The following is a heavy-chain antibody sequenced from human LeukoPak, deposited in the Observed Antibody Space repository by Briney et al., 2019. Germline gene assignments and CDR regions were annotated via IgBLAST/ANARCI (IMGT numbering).Heavy chain of an antibody. Sequence: SVKVSCKASGGTFSSYAISWVRQAPGQGLEWMGGIIPIFGTANYAQKFQGRVTITTDESTSTAYMELSSLRSEDTAVYYCARDGYRLSGYFYYMDVWGKGTTVSVSS. CDR2: IIPIFGTA. CDR1: GGTFSSYA. V-gene: IGHV1-69*05. D-gene: IGHD2-2*03. CDR3: ARDGYRLSGYFYYMDV. J-gene: IGHJ6*03.